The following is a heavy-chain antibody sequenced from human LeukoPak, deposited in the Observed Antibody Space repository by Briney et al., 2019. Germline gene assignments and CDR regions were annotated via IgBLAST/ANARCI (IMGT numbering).Heavy chain of an antibody. CDR3: ARVMDSSSSRWFDP. J-gene: IGHJ5*02. Sequence: PSQTLSLTCTVSGGSISSGSYYWSWIRQPAGKGLEWIGRIYASGSTNYNPSLKSRVTISVDTSKNQFSLKLSSVTAADTAVYYCARVMDSSSSRWFDPWGQGTLVTVSS. V-gene: IGHV4-61*02. CDR1: GGSISSGSYY. D-gene: IGHD6-6*01. CDR2: IYASGST.